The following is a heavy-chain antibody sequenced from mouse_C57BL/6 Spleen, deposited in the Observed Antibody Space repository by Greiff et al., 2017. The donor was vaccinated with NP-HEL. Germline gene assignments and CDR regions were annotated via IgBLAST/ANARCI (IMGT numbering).Heavy chain of an antibody. J-gene: IGHJ4*01. D-gene: IGHD1-1*01. CDR3: ARDILQDAMDY. V-gene: IGHV3-6*01. CDR1: GYSITSGYY. Sequence: EVQLQESGPGLVKPSQSLSLTCSVTGYSITSGYYWNWIRQFPGNKLEWMGYISYDGSNNYNPSLKNRISITRDTSKNQFFLKLNSVTTEDTATYYCARDILQDAMDYWGQGTSVTVSS. CDR2: ISYDGSN.